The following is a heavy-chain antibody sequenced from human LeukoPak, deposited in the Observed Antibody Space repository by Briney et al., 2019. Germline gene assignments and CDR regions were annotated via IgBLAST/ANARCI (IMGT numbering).Heavy chain of an antibody. D-gene: IGHD1-26*01. J-gene: IGHJ4*02. CDR1: GFTFSSYG. CDR2: ISYDGSNK. CDR3: ANLVGATPDY. V-gene: IGHV3-30*18. Sequence: GGSLRLSCAASGFTFSSYGMHWVRQAPGKGLEWVAVISYDGSNKYYADSVKGRFTISRDNSKNTLYLQMNSLGAEDTAVYYCANLVGATPDYWGQGTLVTVSS.